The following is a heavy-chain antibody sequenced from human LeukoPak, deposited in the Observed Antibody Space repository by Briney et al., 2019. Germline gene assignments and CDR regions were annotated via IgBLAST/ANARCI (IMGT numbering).Heavy chain of an antibody. D-gene: IGHD3-10*01. CDR1: GGSISSGSYY. Sequence: PSETLSLTCTVSGGSISSGSYYWRWIRQPAGKGLEWIGRIYTSGSTNYNPSLKSRVTISVDTSKNQFSLKLSSVTAADTAVYYCARGRITMVRGVIIGPDYWGQGTLVTVSS. CDR2: IYTSGST. CDR3: ARGRITMVRGVIIGPDY. J-gene: IGHJ4*02. V-gene: IGHV4-61*02.